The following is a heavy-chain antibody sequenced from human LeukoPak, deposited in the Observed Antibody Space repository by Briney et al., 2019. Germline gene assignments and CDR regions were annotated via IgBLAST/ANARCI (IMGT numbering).Heavy chain of an antibody. CDR3: ARDPVEWELLLDC. J-gene: IGHJ4*02. Sequence: GGSLRLSCAASGFTFSSYSMNWVRQAPGKGLEWVSYISSTNTIYCADSMKGRFTISRDNAKNSLYLQMNSLRAEDTATYYCARDPVEWELLLDCWGQGTLVTVSS. V-gene: IGHV3-48*01. CDR2: ISSTNTI. CDR1: GFTFSSYS. D-gene: IGHD1-26*01.